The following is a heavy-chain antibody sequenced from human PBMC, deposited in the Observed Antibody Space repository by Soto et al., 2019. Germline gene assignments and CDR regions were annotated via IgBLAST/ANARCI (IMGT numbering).Heavy chain of an antibody. CDR1: GFSLDTFAVG. Sequence: QITLKESGPTLVKPTQTLTLTCTFSGFSLDTFAVGVNWIRQPPGKPLEWLALIYWDDTKHYSSSLRNRLTTTKDTSKNQVVLTMTNMDPVDTATYYCAHGSGWLSDQWGQGTLVTVSS. D-gene: IGHD6-19*01. V-gene: IGHV2-5*02. CDR2: IYWDDTK. CDR3: AHGSGWLSDQ. J-gene: IGHJ4*02.